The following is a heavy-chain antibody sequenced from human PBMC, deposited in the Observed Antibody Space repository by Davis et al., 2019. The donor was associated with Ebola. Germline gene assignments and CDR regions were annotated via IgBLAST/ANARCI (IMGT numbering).Heavy chain of an antibody. CDR1: GFTFSSYW. D-gene: IGHD3-3*01. J-gene: IGHJ6*02. CDR3: ARSYDFWSGLRGGDI. V-gene: IGHV4-34*01. CDR2: ISHSGRS. Sequence: GSLRLSCAASGFTFSSYWMSWIRQPPGKGLEWIGEISHSGRSNYNPPLKSRVTISVDTSKNQFSLKLKSVTAADTAVFYCARSYDFWSGLRGGDIWGQGTTVIVSS.